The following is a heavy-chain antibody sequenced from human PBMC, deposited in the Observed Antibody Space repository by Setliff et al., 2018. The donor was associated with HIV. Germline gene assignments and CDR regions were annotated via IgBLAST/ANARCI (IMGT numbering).Heavy chain of an antibody. J-gene: IGHJ3*02. CDR2: IYYSGNT. V-gene: IGHV4-31*03. CDR1: GDSIDRSNFF. CDR3: ARSPLNYYDKSDAFDI. Sequence: PSETLSLTCTASGDSIDRSNFFWTWIRQHPGKGLEWIGYIYYSGNTYYNPSLKSRAAISVDTSKNQFSLKLSSVTAADTAVYYCARSPLNYYDKSDAFDIWGQGTMVTVSS. D-gene: IGHD3-22*01.